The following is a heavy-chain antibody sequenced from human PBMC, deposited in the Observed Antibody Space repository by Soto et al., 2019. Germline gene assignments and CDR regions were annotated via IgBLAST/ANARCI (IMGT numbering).Heavy chain of an antibody. CDR1: GGSISSSNW. Sequence: QVQLQESGPGLVKPSGTLSLTCAVSGGSISSSNWWSWVRQPPGKGLEWIGEIYHSGSTNYNPSLKSRVTISVDKSKNQFSLKLSAVTAADTAVYYCARVGLGFGDWDYYYGMDVWGQGTTVTVSS. D-gene: IGHD3-10*01. CDR3: ARVGLGFGDWDYYYGMDV. CDR2: IYHSGST. J-gene: IGHJ6*02. V-gene: IGHV4-4*02.